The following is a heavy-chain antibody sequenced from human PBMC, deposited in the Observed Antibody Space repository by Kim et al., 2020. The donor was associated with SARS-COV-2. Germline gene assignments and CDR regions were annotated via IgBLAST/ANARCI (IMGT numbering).Heavy chain of an antibody. J-gene: IGHJ6*02. D-gene: IGHD6-19*01. CDR1: GGSISSSSYY. CDR3: ASGQWLVTGEYYYYYYGMDV. V-gene: IGHV4-39*01. CDR2: IYYSGST. Sequence: SETLSLTCTVSGGSISSSSYYWGWIRQPPGKGLEWIGSIYYSGSTYYNPSLKSRVTISVDTSKNQFSLKLSSVTAADTAVYYCASGQWLVTGEYYYYYYGMDVWGQGTTVTVSS.